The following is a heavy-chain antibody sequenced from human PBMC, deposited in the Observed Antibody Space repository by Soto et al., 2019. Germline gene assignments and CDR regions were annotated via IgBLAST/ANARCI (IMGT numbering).Heavy chain of an antibody. CDR1: GYTFIGYY. CDR2: INPNSGDT. D-gene: IGHD1-1*01. Sequence: ASVKVSCKASGYTFIGYYMHWVRQAPGQGLEWMGWINPNSGDTSYAQKFQGRVTMTRDTSISTAYMELSRLSSDDTVVYYCARVSTGTDYWGQGTLVTVSS. CDR3: ARVSTGTDY. J-gene: IGHJ4*02. V-gene: IGHV1-2*02.